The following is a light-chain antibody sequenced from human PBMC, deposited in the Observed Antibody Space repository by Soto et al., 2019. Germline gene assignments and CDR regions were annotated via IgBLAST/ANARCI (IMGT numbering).Light chain of an antibody. Sequence: ILMTQSPSTLSVAPGERVTFSCRASQGISGNAAWYQHKPGQAPRLLISGASTGATGIPARFIGGGSGTDFTLTISRLEHEDFAVYYCQHFVNSLTWTFGQGTKVDIK. V-gene: IGKV3-15*01. J-gene: IGKJ1*01. CDR1: QGISGN. CDR2: GAS. CDR3: QHFVNSLTWT.